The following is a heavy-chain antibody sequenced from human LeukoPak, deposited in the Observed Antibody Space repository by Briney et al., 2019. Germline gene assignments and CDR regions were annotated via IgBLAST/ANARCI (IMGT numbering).Heavy chain of an antibody. D-gene: IGHD6-6*01. J-gene: IGHJ6*02. Sequence: GGSLRLSCAASGFTFSDYYMSWIRQAPGKGLEWVSGISGSGGSTYYADSVKGRFTISRDNSKNTLYLQMNSLRAEDTAVYYCAKGAARQDYYYGMDVWGQGTTVTVSS. V-gene: IGHV3-23*01. CDR2: ISGSGGST. CDR1: GFTFSDYY. CDR3: AKGAARQDYYYGMDV.